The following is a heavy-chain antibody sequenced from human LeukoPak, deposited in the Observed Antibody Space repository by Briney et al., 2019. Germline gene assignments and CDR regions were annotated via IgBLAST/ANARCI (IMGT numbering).Heavy chain of an antibody. J-gene: IGHJ4*02. CDR2: IKQDGSEK. D-gene: IGHD5-18*01. Sequence: GGSLRLSCAAPGFTFSSYWMSGVRQAPGKGLEWVANIKQDGSEKYYVDSVKGQFTISRDNAKNSLYLQMNSLRAEDTAVYYCARADTAMATFDYWGQGTLVTVSS. V-gene: IGHV3-7*03. CDR3: ARADTAMATFDY. CDR1: GFTFSSYW.